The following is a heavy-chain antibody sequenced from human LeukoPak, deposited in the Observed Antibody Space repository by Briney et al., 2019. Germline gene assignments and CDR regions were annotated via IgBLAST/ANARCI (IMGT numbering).Heavy chain of an antibody. CDR1: GFTFSSYE. J-gene: IGHJ4*02. V-gene: IGHV3-48*03. Sequence: GGSLRLSCAASGFTFSSYEMNWVRQAPGKGLEWVSYISSSGSTIYYADSVKGRFTISRDNAQNSLYLQMNSLRAEDTAEYYCARETYSYDSSGYYYPSGFDYWGQGTLVTVSS. CDR3: ARETYSYDSSGYYYPSGFDY. CDR2: ISSSGSTI. D-gene: IGHD3-22*01.